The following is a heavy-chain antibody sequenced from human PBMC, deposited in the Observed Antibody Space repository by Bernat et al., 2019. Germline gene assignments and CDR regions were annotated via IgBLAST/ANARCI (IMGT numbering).Heavy chain of an antibody. CDR3: AKHLHV. V-gene: IGHV3-23*01. J-gene: IGHJ4*02. Sequence: EVQLLESGGGLVQPGGSLRLSCAASGFTFSSYAMSWVRQAPGKGLEWVSAISGSGGSTYYADSVKGRFTISRDNAKNMVYLQMDNVRADDTAVYYCAKHLHVWGQGTLVTVSS. CDR1: GFTFSSYA. D-gene: IGHD3-3*02. CDR2: ISGSGGST.